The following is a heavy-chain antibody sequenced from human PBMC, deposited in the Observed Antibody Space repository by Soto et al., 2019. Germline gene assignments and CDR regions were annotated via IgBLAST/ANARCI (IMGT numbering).Heavy chain of an antibody. J-gene: IGHJ5*02. D-gene: IGHD6-13*01. CDR1: GDSVKTYY. Sequence: SSETLSLTCTVSGDSVKTYYWSWIRQPAGKGLEWIGRVYNSGYSNYNPFLKSRVSMSVDTSKNQFSLKVSSVTAADTAVYFCARDVPYSSSWFDPWGQGALVTVSS. V-gene: IGHV4-4*07. CDR3: ARDVPYSSSWFDP. CDR2: VYNSGYS.